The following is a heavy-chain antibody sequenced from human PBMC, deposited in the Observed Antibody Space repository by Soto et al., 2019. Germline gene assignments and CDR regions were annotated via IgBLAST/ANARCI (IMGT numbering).Heavy chain of an antibody. CDR1: GGTFSSYT. CDR3: ARAPIYSDGGGYYYSFDM. CDR2: IIPILGIA. Sequence: SVKVSCKASGGTFSSYTISWVRQAPGQGLEWMGRIIPILGIANYAQKFQGRVTITADKSTSTAYMELRRLKSDDTAVYFCARAPIYSDGGGYYYSFDMWGQGTMVTVSS. D-gene: IGHD3-22*01. J-gene: IGHJ3*02. V-gene: IGHV1-69*02.